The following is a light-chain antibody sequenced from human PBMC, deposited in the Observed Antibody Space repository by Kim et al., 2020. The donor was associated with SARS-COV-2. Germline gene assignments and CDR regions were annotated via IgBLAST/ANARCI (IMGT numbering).Light chain of an antibody. CDR3: QQYVISPWT. CDR2: GAS. J-gene: IGKJ1*01. CDR1: QSVIAGY. V-gene: IGKV3-20*01. Sequence: SPGERAIPSCRGRQSVIAGYVAWYQQKPGQAPRLLIYGASSRAAGIPDRFTGSGSGTDFTLTISRLEPEDVAMYHCQQYVISPWTFGQGTKVDIK.